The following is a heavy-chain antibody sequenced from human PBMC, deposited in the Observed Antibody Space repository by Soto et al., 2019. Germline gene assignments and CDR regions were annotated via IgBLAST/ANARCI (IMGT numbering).Heavy chain of an antibody. J-gene: IGHJ6*02. CDR3: AKDFTSWFGDDFYYYYYMDD. V-gene: IGHV3-30*18. CDR1: GFTFSGYG. Sequence: GGSLRLSCAASGFTFSGYGMHWVRQAPGTGLEWVAVISYDGSKYYADSVKGRFTISRDNSTNTLYLQLNSLRPEAAAVYYYAKDFTSWFGDDFYYYYYMDDWGQGTTVTVSS. D-gene: IGHD3-10*01. CDR2: ISYDGSK.